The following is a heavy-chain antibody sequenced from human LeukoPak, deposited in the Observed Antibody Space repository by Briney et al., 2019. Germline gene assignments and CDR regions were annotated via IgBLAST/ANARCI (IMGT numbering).Heavy chain of an antibody. J-gene: IGHJ3*02. D-gene: IGHD1-26*01. CDR3: AKGWDSGSYYGAFDI. CDR1: GFTFDDYA. V-gene: IGHV3-9*03. Sequence: PGGTLRLSCAASGFTFDDYAMHWVRQAPGKGLEWVSGISWNSGSIGYADSVKGRFTISRDNAKNSLYLQMNSLRAEDMALYYCAKGWDSGSYYGAFDIWGQGTMVTVSS. CDR2: ISWNSGSI.